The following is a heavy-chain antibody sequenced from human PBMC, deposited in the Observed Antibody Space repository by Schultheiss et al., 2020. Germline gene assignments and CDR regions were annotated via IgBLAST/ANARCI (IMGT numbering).Heavy chain of an antibody. Sequence: SQTLSLTCAISGDSVSSNSAAWNWIRQSPSRGLEWLGRTYYRSKWYNDYAVSVKSRITINPDTSKNQFSLQLNSVTPEDTAVYYCARDGLPYYDFWSGYYTGMDVWCEGATVNVSS. V-gene: IGHV6-1*01. CDR2: TYYRSKWYN. CDR1: GDSVSSNSAA. J-gene: IGHJ6*04. D-gene: IGHD3-3*01. CDR3: ARDGLPYYDFWSGYYTGMDV.